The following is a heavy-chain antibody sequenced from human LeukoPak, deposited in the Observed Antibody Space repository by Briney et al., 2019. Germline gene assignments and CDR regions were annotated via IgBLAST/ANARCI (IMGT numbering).Heavy chain of an antibody. J-gene: IGHJ3*02. D-gene: IGHD1-1*01. CDR3: AKSDSAGSTYALDI. V-gene: IGHV3-9*01. CDR1: GFTFEDYA. Sequence: GGSLRLSCAAFGFTFEDYAMYWVRQVPGKGLEWVSDISWNSGTIGYEDSVKGRFTSSRDNAKKSLYLQMNSLRPEDTAMYYCAKSDSAGSTYALDIWGQGTLVTVSS. CDR2: ISWNSGTI.